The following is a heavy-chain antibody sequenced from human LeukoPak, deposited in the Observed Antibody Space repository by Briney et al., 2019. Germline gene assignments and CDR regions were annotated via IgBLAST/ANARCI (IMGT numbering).Heavy chain of an antibody. V-gene: IGHV1-8*01. J-gene: IGHJ5*02. CDR3: ARLYADSSS. CDR1: GYSFTSYD. D-gene: IGHD6-6*01. CDR2: MNPNSGNT. Sequence: GASVKVSCNASGYSFTSYDINWVRQATGQGLEWMGWMNPNSGNTGYAQKFQGRVNMTRNTSISTAYMELSSLRSEDTAVYYCARLYADSSSWGQGTLVTVSS.